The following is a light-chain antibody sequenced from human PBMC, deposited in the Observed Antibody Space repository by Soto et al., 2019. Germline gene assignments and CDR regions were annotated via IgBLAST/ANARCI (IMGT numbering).Light chain of an antibody. V-gene: IGKV1-39*01. CDR3: QQSYSTPPT. CDR1: QSFSTS. J-gene: IGKJ2*01. CDR2: GVS. Sequence: DIQMTQSPSSLSASVGDRVTLSCRASQSFSTSLNWYQQKPGKAPSLLIYGVSTLHSVVPSRFSGSGSGTEFTLTISDLQAEDFATYFCQQSYSTPPTFGQGTSLEIK.